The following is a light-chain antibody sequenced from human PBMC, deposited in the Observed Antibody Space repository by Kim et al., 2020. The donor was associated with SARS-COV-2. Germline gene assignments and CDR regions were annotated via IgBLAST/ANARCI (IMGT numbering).Light chain of an antibody. J-gene: IGKJ2*01. CDR3: QQSHSTPYT. V-gene: IGKV1-39*01. CDR1: QSISRY. Sequence: DIQMTQSPSSLSASVRDRVTITCRASQSISRYLNCYQQKVGRAPKVLIYAASSLQSGVPSRFSGSGSGTDFTLTISSLQPEDSATYYCQQSHSTPYTFGQGTKLEI. CDR2: AAS.